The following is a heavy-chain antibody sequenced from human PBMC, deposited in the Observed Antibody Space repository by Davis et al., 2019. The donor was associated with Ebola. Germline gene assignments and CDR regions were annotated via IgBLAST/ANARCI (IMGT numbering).Heavy chain of an antibody. CDR2: IYPGDSDT. J-gene: IGHJ4*02. CDR3: ARVGPQEEGLDY. V-gene: IGHV5-51*01. CDR1: GYSFTNYW. Sequence: KVSCKGSGYSFTNYWIAWVRQMPGKGLEWMGIIYPGDSDTRYSPSFQGQVTISADTSTSTAYLQWSSLKASDTAVYYCARVGPQEEGLDYWGQGTLVTVSS. D-gene: IGHD1-26*01.